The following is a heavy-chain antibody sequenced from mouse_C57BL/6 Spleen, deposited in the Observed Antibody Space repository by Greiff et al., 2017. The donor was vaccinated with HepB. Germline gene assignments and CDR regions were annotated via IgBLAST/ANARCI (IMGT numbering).Heavy chain of an antibody. V-gene: IGHV3-6*01. CDR1: GYSITSGYY. CDR3: ARDDGYSYAMDY. D-gene: IGHD2-3*01. Sequence: EVKLQESGPGLVKPSQSLSLTCSVPGYSITSGYYWNWIRQFPGNKLEWMGYISYDGSNNYNPSLKNRISITRDTSKNQFFLKLNSVTTEDTATYYCARDDGYSYAMDYWGQGTSVTVSS. J-gene: IGHJ4*01. CDR2: ISYDGSN.